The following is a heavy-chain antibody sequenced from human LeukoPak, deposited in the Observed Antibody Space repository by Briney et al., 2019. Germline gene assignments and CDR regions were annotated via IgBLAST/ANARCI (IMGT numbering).Heavy chain of an antibody. V-gene: IGHV1-2*02. J-gene: IGHJ4*02. CDR1: GYTFTGYY. D-gene: IGHD3-10*01. CDR3: ARGPGLWFGELGYY. CDR2: INPNSGGT. Sequence: ASVKVSCKASGYTFTGYYMHWVRQAPGQGLEWMGWINPNSGGTNYAQKFQGRVTMTRDMSISTAYMELSRLRSDDTAVYYCARGPGLWFGELGYYWGQGTLVTVSS.